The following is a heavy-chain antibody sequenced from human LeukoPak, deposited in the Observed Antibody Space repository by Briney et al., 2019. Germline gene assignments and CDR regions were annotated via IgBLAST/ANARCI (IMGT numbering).Heavy chain of an antibody. CDR1: RFSGHG. CDR3: AKEGRWGSWYFDY. Sequence: PGGSLRLSCDLRFSGHGMHWVRQAPGTGLEWLAVVAADGGAKFYADSVRGRFTIFRDTSRNTVFLQLSGLKTEDTAVYYCAKEGRWGSWYFDYWGQGALVTVSS. D-gene: IGHD3-16*01. CDR2: VAADGGAK. V-gene: IGHV3-30*18. J-gene: IGHJ4*02.